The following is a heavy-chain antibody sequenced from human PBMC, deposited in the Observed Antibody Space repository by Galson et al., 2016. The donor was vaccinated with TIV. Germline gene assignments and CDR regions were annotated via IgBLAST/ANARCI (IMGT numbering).Heavy chain of an antibody. D-gene: IGHD3/OR15-3a*01. Sequence: SLRLSCAASGFTFSNFAMHWVRQAPGKGLEWVSSISATGGSTYYADSVKGRFTISRDNAENTLYLQMNSLRVDDTAVYYCARAGDWLGVYGLDVWGQGTTVTVSS. CDR2: ISATGGST. CDR1: GFTFSNFA. J-gene: IGHJ6*02. V-gene: IGHV3-23*01. CDR3: ARAGDWLGVYGLDV.